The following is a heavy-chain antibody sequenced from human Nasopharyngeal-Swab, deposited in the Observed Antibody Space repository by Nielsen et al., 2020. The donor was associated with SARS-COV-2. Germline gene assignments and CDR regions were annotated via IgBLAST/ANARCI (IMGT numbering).Heavy chain of an antibody. CDR1: GYTFTTYY. D-gene: IGHD2-15*01. V-gene: IGHV1-46*01. Sequence: ASVTVSCKASGYTFTTYYMHWVRQAPAQGLEWMAIINPRGGSTSYAHKLQGRVTMTRDTSTRRVYMELSSLRSEDTAVYYCARGRYCSGGSCHYFDYWGQGTLVTVSS. J-gene: IGHJ4*02. CDR3: ARGRYCSGGSCHYFDY. CDR2: INPRGGST.